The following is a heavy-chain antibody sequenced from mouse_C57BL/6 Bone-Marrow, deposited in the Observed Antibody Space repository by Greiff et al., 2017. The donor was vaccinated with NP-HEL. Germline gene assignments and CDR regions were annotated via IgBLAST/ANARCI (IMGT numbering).Heavy chain of an antibody. CDR3: ARDEGYWYFDV. V-gene: IGHV5-4*01. CDR2: ISDGGSYT. Sequence: EVQVVESGGGLVKPGGSLKLSCAASGFTFSSYAMSWVRQTPEKRLEWVATISDGGSYTYYPDNVKGRSTISIDNAKNNLYLQMSHLKAEEIAMYDCARDEGYWYFDVWGTGTTVTVSS. J-gene: IGHJ1*03. CDR1: GFTFSSYA.